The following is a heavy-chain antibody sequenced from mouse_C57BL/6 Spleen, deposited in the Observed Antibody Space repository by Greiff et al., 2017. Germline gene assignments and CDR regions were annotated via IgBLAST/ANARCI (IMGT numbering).Heavy chain of an antibody. CDR1: GFTFSDYG. Sequence: EVQLQESGGGLVKPGGSLKLSCAASGFTFSDYGMHWVRQAPEKGLEWVAYISSGSSTIYYAATVKGRFTISRDNAKNTLFLQMTSLRSEDTAMYYCARLGNYLYYFDYWGQGTTLTVSS. CDR2: ISSGSSTI. V-gene: IGHV5-17*01. D-gene: IGHD2-1*01. CDR3: ARLGNYLYYFDY. J-gene: IGHJ2*01.